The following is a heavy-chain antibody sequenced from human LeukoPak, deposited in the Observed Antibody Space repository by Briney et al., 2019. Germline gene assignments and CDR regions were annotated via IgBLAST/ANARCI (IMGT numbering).Heavy chain of an antibody. CDR2: IYASGST. V-gene: IGHV4-4*07. D-gene: IGHD1-1*01. Sequence: KPSETLSLTCTVSSGSISGSYYWSWIRQPPGKGLEWIGRIYASGSTSYDPSLKSRVTISVDKSNNQFSLMVTSVTAADTAVYYCARGKQNAVDYWGQGILVTVSS. J-gene: IGHJ4*02. CDR1: SGSISGSYY. CDR3: ARGKQNAVDY.